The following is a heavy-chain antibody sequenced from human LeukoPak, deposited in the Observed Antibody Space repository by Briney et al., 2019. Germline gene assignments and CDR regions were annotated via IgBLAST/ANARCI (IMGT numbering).Heavy chain of an antibody. CDR3: ARDRGQLRSLLSN. D-gene: IGHD2-2*01. Sequence: ASVKVSCKASGYTFTGYYMHWVRQAPGQGLEWMGWINPNSGGTNYAQKFQGRVTMTRDTSISTAYMELSRLRSDGTAVYYCARDRGQLRSLLSNWGQGTLVTVSS. V-gene: IGHV1-2*02. CDR2: INPNSGGT. CDR1: GYTFTGYY. J-gene: IGHJ4*02.